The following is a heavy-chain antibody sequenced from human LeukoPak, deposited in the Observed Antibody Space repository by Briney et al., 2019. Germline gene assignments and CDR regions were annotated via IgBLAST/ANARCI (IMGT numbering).Heavy chain of an antibody. CDR3: ARGDYGDPYYFDY. D-gene: IGHD4-17*01. CDR1: GFSFSSYG. V-gene: IGHV3-48*01. J-gene: IGHJ4*02. CDR2: ISTSSST. Sequence: GGSLRLSCAASGFSFSSYGMSWVRQAPGKGLEWISYISTSSSTYYADSVKGRFTISRDNAKNSLYLQMNSLRAEDTAVYYCARGDYGDPYYFDYWGQGTLVTVSS.